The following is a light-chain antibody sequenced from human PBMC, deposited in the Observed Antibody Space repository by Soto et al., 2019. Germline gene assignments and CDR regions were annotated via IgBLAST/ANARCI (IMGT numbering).Light chain of an antibody. CDR2: DAS. J-gene: IGKJ4*01. Sequence: EIVMTQSPATLSVSPGERVTLSCRASQSAISNLAWYQQKPGQTPRLLIYDASTRATDIPARFSGSGSGTDFTITISSLLSEDFAVYYCHQYYKWPLTFGGGTKVEIQ. V-gene: IGKV3-15*01. CDR1: QSAISN. CDR3: HQYYKWPLT.